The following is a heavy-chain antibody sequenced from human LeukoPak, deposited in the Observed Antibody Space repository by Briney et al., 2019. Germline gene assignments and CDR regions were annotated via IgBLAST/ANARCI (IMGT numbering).Heavy chain of an antibody. J-gene: IGHJ4*02. CDR1: GGSISSSSYY. CDR3: ASPLIAVAGSFDY. V-gene: IGHV4-39*01. D-gene: IGHD6-19*01. CDR2: IYYSGRT. Sequence: SETLSLTCTVSGGSISSSSYYWGWIRPPPGKGLEWIGSIYYSGRTYYNPSLTSRVTISVDTSKNQFSLKLSSVTAADTAVYYCASPLIAVAGSFDYWGQGTLVTASS.